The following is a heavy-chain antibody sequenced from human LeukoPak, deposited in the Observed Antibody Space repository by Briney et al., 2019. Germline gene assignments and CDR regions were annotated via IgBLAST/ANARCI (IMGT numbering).Heavy chain of an antibody. D-gene: IGHD4-17*01. CDR1: GFAFSMYN. J-gene: IGHJ4*02. V-gene: IGHV3-48*02. CDR2: ISGSGNTM. CDR3: ARGNTVANDY. Sequence: GGSLRLSCAASGFAFSMYNMNWVRQAPGKGLEWLSYISGSGNTMYYADSVRGRFTISRDNAKNSLYLQMNSLRDEDTAVYYCARGNTVANDYWGQGTLVTVSS.